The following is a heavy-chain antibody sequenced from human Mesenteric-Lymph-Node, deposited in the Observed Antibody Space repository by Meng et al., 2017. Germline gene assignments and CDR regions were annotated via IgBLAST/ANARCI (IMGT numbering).Heavy chain of an antibody. J-gene: IGHJ4*01. CDR2: LYNDGHSGAGGT. Sequence: GASLKISCASSGFSVSNNYMGWVRQAPGKGLEWVSVLYNDGHSGAGGTYYADSVKGRTLISRNNSKNTLYLQLSCQRAEDTAMYFSARTICDYVQGYYFDAWGLGTLVTVSS. V-gene: IGHV3-53*01. D-gene: IGHD5/OR15-5a*01. CDR1: GFSVSNNY. CDR3: ARTICDYVQGYYFDA.